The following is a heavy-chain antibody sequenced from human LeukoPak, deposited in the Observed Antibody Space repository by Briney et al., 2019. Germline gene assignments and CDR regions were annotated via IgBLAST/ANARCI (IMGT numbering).Heavy chain of an antibody. J-gene: IGHJ4*02. D-gene: IGHD3-22*01. CDR3: AAEWDSSGYEGPLH. Sequence: ASVKVSCKASGFTFTSSAVQWVRQARGQRLEWIGWIVVGSGNTNYAQKFQERVTITRDMSTSTAYMELSSLRSEDTAVYYCAAEWDSSGYEGPLHWGQGTLVTVPS. V-gene: IGHV1-58*01. CDR1: GFTFTSSA. CDR2: IVVGSGNT.